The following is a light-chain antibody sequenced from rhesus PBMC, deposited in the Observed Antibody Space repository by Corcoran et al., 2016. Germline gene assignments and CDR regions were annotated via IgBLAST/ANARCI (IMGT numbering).Light chain of an antibody. J-gene: IGKJ1*01. CDR3: QQSSNLWT. Sequence: ETVVTQSPATLSLSPGERATLSCRASQSVGSYLAWYQQKPGQAPRLLIYGASSRATGIPDRFSGSGSGTDFTLTISSLEPEGVGVYYCQQSSNLWTFGQGTKVEIK. CDR1: QSVGSY. CDR2: GAS. V-gene: IGKV3-24*04.